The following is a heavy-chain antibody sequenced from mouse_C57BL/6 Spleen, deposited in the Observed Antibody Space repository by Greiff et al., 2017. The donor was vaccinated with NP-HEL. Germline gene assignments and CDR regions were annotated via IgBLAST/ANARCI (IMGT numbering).Heavy chain of an antibody. D-gene: IGHD2-5*01. Sequence: QVQLQQPGAELVKPGASVKLSCKASGYTFTSYWMQWVKQRPGQGLVWIGEIDPSDSYTNYNQKFTGKATLTVDTSSSTAYMQLSSLTSEDSAVYYCARGGIVTGFYAMDYWGQGTSVTVSS. CDR2: IDPSDSYT. CDR1: GYTFTSYW. V-gene: IGHV1-50*01. CDR3: ARGGIVTGFYAMDY. J-gene: IGHJ4*01.